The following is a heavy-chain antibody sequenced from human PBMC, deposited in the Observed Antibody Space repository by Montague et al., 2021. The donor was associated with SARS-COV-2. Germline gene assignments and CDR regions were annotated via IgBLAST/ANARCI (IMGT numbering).Heavy chain of an antibody. CDR3: ARRTYYDGY. Sequence: SMRLSCAASGFTFSSYEMNWVRQAQGKGLEWVSYISSSGSNIHYADSVKGRFSIYRDNAKNSLYLQMNSLRAEDTAVYYCARRTYYDGYWGQGTLVTVSS. CDR1: GFTFSSYE. CDR2: ISSSGSNI. V-gene: IGHV3-48*03. D-gene: IGHD3-22*01. J-gene: IGHJ4*02.